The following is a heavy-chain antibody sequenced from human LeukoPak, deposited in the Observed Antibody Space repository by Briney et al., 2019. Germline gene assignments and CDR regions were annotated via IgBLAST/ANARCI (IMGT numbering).Heavy chain of an antibody. J-gene: IGHJ5*02. Sequence: RESGPVLVKPTETLTLTCTVSGFSLSNARMGVSWIRQPPGKALEGLAHIFSNDEKSYSTSLKSRLTISKDTSKSQVVLTMTNMDPVDTATYYCARQYGHHDGRGFDPWGQGTLVTVSS. D-gene: IGHD4-17*01. V-gene: IGHV2-26*01. CDR1: GFSLSNARMG. CDR2: IFSNDEK. CDR3: ARQYGHHDGRGFDP.